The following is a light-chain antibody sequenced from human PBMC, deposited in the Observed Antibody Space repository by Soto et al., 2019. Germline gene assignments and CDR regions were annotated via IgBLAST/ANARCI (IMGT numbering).Light chain of an antibody. CDR1: QSVSSSH. CDR2: VAS. V-gene: IGKV3-20*01. CDR3: QQYGDSPMYT. J-gene: IGKJ2*01. Sequence: EIALTQSPGTLSSSPGERATLSCRASQSVSSSHLAWYQQKPGQAPRLLIYVASSRATDIPDRFSGSGSGTDFTLTISRREPEDFAVYFCQQYGDSPMYTFGQGTKLEI.